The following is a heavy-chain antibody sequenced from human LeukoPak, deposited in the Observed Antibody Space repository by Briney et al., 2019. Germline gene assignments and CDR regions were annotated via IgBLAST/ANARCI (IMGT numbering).Heavy chain of an antibody. CDR1: GYTFTGYY. CDR3: ARGGGSSWYYYYYYYMDV. Sequence: ASVKVSCKASGYTFTGYYMHWVRQAPGQGLEWMGWINPNSGRTNYAQKFQGRVTMTRDTSISTAYMELSRLRSDDTAVYYCARGGGSSWYYYYYYYMDVWGKGTTVTVSS. V-gene: IGHV1-2*02. D-gene: IGHD6-13*01. J-gene: IGHJ6*03. CDR2: INPNSGRT.